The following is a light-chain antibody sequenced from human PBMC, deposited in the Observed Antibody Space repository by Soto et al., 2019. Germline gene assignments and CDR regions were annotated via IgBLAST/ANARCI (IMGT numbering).Light chain of an antibody. CDR3: QQYATSPRT. CDR2: DAS. V-gene: IGKV3-20*01. Sequence: EVVLTQSPATLSSSPGERVTLSCRASQSVANNYFSWYQQKPGQPPSLLIYDASSRAAGIPNRFSGSGSGTDFTLTISRLEPEDFAVYYCQQYATSPRTFGGGTKVEIK. J-gene: IGKJ4*01. CDR1: QSVANNY.